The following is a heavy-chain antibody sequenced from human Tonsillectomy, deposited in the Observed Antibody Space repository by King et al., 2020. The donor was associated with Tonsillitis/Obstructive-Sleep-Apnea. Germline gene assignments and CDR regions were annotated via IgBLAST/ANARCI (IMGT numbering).Heavy chain of an antibody. CDR2: ISWNSGST. V-gene: IGHV3-9*01. D-gene: IGHD6-13*01. CDR1: GFTFDDYA. J-gene: IGHJ3*02. Sequence: VQLVESGGGLVQPGRSLRLSCAAPGFTFDDYAMYWVRPAPGKGLEWVSGISWNSGSTVYADSVKGRFTISRDNAKNSLYLQMNSLRAEDTALYYCAKDLIIATAGSPGDAFDIWGQGTMVTASA. CDR3: AKDLIIATAGSPGDAFDI.